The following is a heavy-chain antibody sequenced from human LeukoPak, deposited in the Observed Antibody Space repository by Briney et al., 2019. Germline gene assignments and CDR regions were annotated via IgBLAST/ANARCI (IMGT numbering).Heavy chain of an antibody. Sequence: SQTLSLTCAISGDSVSINSAAWNWIKQSPSRGLEWLGRTYYRSKWYNEYAVSVKSRITINPDTSKHQLSLQLNSVTPEDTAVYYCARGELARVVPSNWFDPWGQGTLVPVSS. V-gene: IGHV6-1*01. D-gene: IGHD2-15*01. CDR1: GDSVSINSAA. J-gene: IGHJ5*02. CDR2: TYYRSKWYN. CDR3: ARGELARVVPSNWFDP.